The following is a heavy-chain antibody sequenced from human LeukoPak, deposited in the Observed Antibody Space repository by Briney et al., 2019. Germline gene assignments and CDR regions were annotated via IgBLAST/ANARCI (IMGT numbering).Heavy chain of an antibody. CDR2: TSSSSSTI. CDR3: ARGVGAQSANYFDY. D-gene: IGHD1-26*01. CDR1: GFTFSSYS. V-gene: IGHV3-48*01. J-gene: IGHJ4*02. Sequence: GGSLRLSCAASGFTFSSYSMNWVRQAPGKGLEWGSYTSSSSSTIYYADSVKGRFTISRDNAKNSLYLQMNSLRAEDTAVYYCARGVGAQSANYFDYWGQGTLVTVSS.